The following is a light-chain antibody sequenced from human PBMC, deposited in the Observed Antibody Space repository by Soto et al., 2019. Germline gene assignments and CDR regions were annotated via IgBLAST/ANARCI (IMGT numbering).Light chain of an antibody. CDR2: LGS. CDR1: QSLRHHNGYYY. Sequence: DIVMTQSPLSLPVTPGEPASISCRSSQSLRHHNGYYYLDWYLQKPGQSPQVLIYLGSDRASGVPDRVRGSGSGTVFTLKISRVEAEDVGVYYCIQTLQAPYSFGQGTKLEIK. CDR3: IQTLQAPYS. V-gene: IGKV2-28*01. J-gene: IGKJ2*01.